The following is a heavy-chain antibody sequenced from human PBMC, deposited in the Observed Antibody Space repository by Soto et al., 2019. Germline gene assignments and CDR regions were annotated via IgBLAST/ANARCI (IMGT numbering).Heavy chain of an antibody. V-gene: IGHV3-23*01. CDR3: AKCKGKWNTYEGYFDH. CDR2: SGGSGGST. Sequence: EVQLLESGGGLVQPGGSLRLSCEASGITFSSYAMSWVRQAPGKGLEWVSTSGGSGGSTYYADSVKGRFTISRDNSKNTLYLQMNSLRAEDTGLYFCAKCKGKWNTYEGYFDHWCQGTLVHVSS. CDR1: GITFSSYA. J-gene: IGHJ4*02. D-gene: IGHD1-1*01.